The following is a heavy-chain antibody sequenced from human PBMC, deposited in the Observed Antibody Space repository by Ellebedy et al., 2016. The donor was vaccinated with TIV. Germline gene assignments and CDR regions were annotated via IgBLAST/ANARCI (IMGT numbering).Heavy chain of an antibody. CDR3: ARDRTGGPSDY. D-gene: IGHD3/OR15-3a*01. V-gene: IGHV4-59*02. Sequence: MPSETLSLTCTVSGGSVTGYYWSWTRQPPGKGLEWIGYIYYSGSTNYNPSLTSRVSISLDTSKNQCSLKLNSVTAADTAVYYCARDRTGGPSDYWGQGTLVTVSS. CDR1: GGSVTGYY. J-gene: IGHJ4*02. CDR2: IYYSGST.